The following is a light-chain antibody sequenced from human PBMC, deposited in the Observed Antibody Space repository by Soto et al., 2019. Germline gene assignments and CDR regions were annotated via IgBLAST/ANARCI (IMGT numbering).Light chain of an antibody. CDR1: QSISVY. J-gene: IGKJ5*01. V-gene: IGKV3-11*01. Sequence: ENVLTQSPVTLSLSPGERATLSCRASQSISVYLAWYQQKPGQAPRLLIYDGSNRATGIPARFSGSGSGTDFTLTISSLEPEDFAVYYCQQRNNWPPEITFGQGTRLEIK. CDR2: DGS. CDR3: QQRNNWPPEIT.